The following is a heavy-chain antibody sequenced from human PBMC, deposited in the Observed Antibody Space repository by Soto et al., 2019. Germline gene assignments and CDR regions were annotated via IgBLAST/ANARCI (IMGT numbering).Heavy chain of an antibody. V-gene: IGHV3-33*01. D-gene: IGHD3-3*01. CDR2: IWYDGSNK. J-gene: IGHJ6*03. Sequence: GGSLRLSCAASGFTFSSYGMHWVRQAPGKGLEWVAVIWYDGSNKYYADSVKGRFTISRDNSKNTLYLQMNSLRAEDTALYYGTRDGNAWSGYYYYYYMDVWGKGTTVTVSS. CDR3: TRDGNAWSGYYYYYYMDV. CDR1: GFTFSSYG.